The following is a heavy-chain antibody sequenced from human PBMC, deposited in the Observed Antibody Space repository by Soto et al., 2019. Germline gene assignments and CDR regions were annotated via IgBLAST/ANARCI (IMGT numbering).Heavy chain of an antibody. D-gene: IGHD1-7*01. J-gene: IGHJ4*02. Sequence: EVQLVESGGGLVQPGRSLRLSSGASGFPFEGVAMHWVRQAPGKGLEWVSGISWNSGSVAYADSVKGRFTISRDNAKNSLYLQMTSLTPEDTALYYCAKDFSDIWDYRRDFDYWGPGTLVTVSS. CDR2: ISWNSGSV. CDR3: AKDFSDIWDYRRDFDY. CDR1: GFPFEGVA. V-gene: IGHV3-9*01.